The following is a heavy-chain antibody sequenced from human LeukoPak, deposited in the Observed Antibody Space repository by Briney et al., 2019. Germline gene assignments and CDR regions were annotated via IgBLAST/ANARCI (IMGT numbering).Heavy chain of an antibody. J-gene: IGHJ4*02. V-gene: IGHV3-30-3*01. Sequence: GGSLRLSCAASGFTFSSYAMHWVRQAPGKGLEWVAVISYDGSNKYYADSVKGRFTISRDNSKNTLYLQMNSLRAEDTAVYYCARDRGAIVVIPTDIGYWGQGTLVTVSS. CDR1: GFTFSSYA. D-gene: IGHD2-2*02. CDR3: ARDRGAIVVIPTDIGY. CDR2: ISYDGSNK.